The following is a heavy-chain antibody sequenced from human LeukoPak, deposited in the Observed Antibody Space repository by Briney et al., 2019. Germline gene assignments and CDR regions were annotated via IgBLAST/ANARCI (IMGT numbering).Heavy chain of an antibody. J-gene: IGHJ4*02. CDR3: ARSCSVTSCPFDY. D-gene: IGHD2-2*01. CDR2: IYASGST. CDR1: GGSISTYY. Sequence: SETLSLTCTVSGGSISTYYWSWMRQPPGKGLEWIGYIYASGSTNYNPSLKSRVIISVDTSNNQFSLKLSSVTAADTAVYYCARSCSVTSCPFDYWGQGTLVTVSS. V-gene: IGHV4-4*09.